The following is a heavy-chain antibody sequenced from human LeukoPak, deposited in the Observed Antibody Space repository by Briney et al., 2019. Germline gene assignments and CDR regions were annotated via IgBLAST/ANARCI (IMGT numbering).Heavy chain of an antibody. D-gene: IGHD3-10*01. CDR1: GGSFSGYY. CDR3: ARTMWFGEFPFDY. Sequence: PSETLSLTCAVYGGSFSGYYWSWIRQPPGKGLEWIGEINHSGSTNYNPSLKSRVTISVDTSKNQFSLKLSSVTAADTAVYYCARTMWFGEFPFDYWGQGTLVTVSP. J-gene: IGHJ4*02. CDR2: INHSGST. V-gene: IGHV4-34*01.